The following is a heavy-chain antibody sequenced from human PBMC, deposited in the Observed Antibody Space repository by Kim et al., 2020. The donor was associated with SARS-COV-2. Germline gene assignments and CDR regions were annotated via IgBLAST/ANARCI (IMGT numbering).Heavy chain of an antibody. V-gene: IGHV4-34*01. J-gene: IGHJ4*02. CDR3: ARERHSSSWYGMRYYFDY. Sequence: LTSRITISVDTSKNQFSLKLSSATAADTAVYYCARERHSSSWYGMRYYFDYWGQGTLVTVSS. D-gene: IGHD6-13*01.